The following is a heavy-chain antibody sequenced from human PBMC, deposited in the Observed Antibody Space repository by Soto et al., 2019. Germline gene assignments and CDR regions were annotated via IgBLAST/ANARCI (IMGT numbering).Heavy chain of an antibody. CDR2: IIPVLGLA. CDR1: GGTFSTYS. Sequence: QVQLVQSGAEVKKPGSSVKVSCKASGGTFSTYSITWVRQAPGQGPEWMGRIIPVLGLANYAQKFHGRVTITADKSTSTAYRELGSLRSEDTAVYYCAKEAYCSAGSCLDDAFDIWGQGTMVTVSS. CDR3: AKEAYCSAGSCLDDAFDI. J-gene: IGHJ3*02. V-gene: IGHV1-69*02. D-gene: IGHD2-15*01.